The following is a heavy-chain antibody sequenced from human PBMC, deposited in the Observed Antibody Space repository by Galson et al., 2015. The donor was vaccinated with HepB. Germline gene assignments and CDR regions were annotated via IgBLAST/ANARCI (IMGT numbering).Heavy chain of an antibody. CDR2: IRYDGSNK. Sequence: SLRLSCAASGFTFSSYGMHWVRQAPGKGLEWVAFIRYDGSNKYYADSVKGRFTISRDNSKNTLYLQMNSLRAEDTAVYYCAPRGIAVAGPPHDAFDIWGQGTMVTVSS. J-gene: IGHJ3*02. V-gene: IGHV3-30*02. CDR1: GFTFSSYG. D-gene: IGHD6-19*01. CDR3: APRGIAVAGPPHDAFDI.